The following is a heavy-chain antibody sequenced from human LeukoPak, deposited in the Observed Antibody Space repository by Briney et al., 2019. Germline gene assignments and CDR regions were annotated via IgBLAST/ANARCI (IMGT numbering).Heavy chain of an antibody. V-gene: IGHV1-18*01. J-gene: IGHJ4*02. Sequence: ASVKVSCKASGYTFTSYGISWVRQAPGQGLEWMGWISAYNGNTNYAQKLQGRVTMTTDTSTSTAYRELRSLRSDDTAVYYCARDLTGGTFDYWGQGTLVTVSS. D-gene: IGHD3-16*01. CDR1: GYTFTSYG. CDR3: ARDLTGGTFDY. CDR2: ISAYNGNT.